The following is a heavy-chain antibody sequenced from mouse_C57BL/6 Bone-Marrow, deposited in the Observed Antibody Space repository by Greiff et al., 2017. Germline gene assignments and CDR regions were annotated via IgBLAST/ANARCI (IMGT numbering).Heavy chain of an antibody. CDR3: ARDYGSSYWYFDV. V-gene: IGHV1-85*01. Sequence: QVQLQQSGPELVKPGASVKLSCKASGYTFTSYDINWVKQRPGQGLEWIGWIYPRDGSTKYNEKFKGKATLTVDTSSSTAYMELHSPTSEDSAVYCCARDYGSSYWYFDVWGTGTTVTVSS. D-gene: IGHD1-1*01. CDR2: IYPRDGST. J-gene: IGHJ1*03. CDR1: GYTFTSYD.